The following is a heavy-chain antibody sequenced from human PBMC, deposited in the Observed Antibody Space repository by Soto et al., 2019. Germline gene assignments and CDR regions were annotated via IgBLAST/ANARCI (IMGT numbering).Heavy chain of an antibody. V-gene: IGHV4-59*01. J-gene: IGHJ4*02. D-gene: IGHD2-2*01. Sequence: SETLSLTCTVSGGSISSYYWSWIRQPPGKGLEWIGYIYYSGSTNYNPSLKSRVTISVDTSKNQFSLKLSSVTAADTAVYYCARKRYCSSTSCSVFDYWGQGTLVTVSS. CDR1: GGSISSYY. CDR3: ARKRYCSSTSCSVFDY. CDR2: IYYSGST.